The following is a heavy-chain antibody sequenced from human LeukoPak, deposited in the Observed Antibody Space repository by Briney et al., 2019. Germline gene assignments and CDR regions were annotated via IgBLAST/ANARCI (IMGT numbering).Heavy chain of an antibody. CDR1: GDSISSGVYS. CDR3: ARELWFVNAPGSWFDP. CDR2: IFHSGSS. D-gene: IGHD3-10*01. Sequence: SQTLSLTCAVSGDSISSGVYSWSWIRQPTGKGLEWIGYIFHSGSSYYNPSLKSRVTISVDKSKNQFSLRLTSVTAADTAVYYCARELWFVNAPGSWFDPWGQGTLVTVSS. V-gene: IGHV4-30-2*01. J-gene: IGHJ5*02.